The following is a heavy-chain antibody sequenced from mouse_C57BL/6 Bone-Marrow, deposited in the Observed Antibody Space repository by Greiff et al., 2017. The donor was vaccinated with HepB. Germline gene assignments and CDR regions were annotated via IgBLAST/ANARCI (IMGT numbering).Heavy chain of an antibody. V-gene: IGHV1-64*01. J-gene: IGHJ3*01. Sequence: VQLQQPGAELVKPGASVKLSCKASGYTFTSYWMHWVKQRPGQGLEWIGMIHTNSGSTNYNEKFKSKATLTVDKSSSTAYMQLSSLTSEDSAVYYCASYYYGSSYEAYWGQGTLVTVSA. CDR1: GYTFTSYW. CDR2: IHTNSGST. CDR3: ASYYYGSSYEAY. D-gene: IGHD1-1*01.